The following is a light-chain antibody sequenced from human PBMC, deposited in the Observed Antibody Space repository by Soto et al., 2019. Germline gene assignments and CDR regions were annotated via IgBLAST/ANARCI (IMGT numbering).Light chain of an antibody. CDR2: EVS. Sequence: QSVLTQPPSVSRSPGQSATISCTGTRSDVGSHNRVSWYQQPPGTAPKLMIYEVSNRPSGVPDRFSGSKSGNTASLTISGLQAEDEADYYCSLYTSSSTFVFGTGTKGTVL. CDR1: RSDVGSHNR. V-gene: IGLV2-18*01. J-gene: IGLJ1*01. CDR3: SLYTSSSTFV.